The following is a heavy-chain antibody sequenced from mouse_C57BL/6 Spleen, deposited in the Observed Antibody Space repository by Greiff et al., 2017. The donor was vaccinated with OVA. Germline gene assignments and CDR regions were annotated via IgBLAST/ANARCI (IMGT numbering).Heavy chain of an antibody. J-gene: IGHJ1*03. D-gene: IGHD1-1*01. CDR3: AREFSITTVGYFDV. CDR2: INPNNGGT. V-gene: IGHV1-26*01. Sequence: EVKLQQSGPELVKPGASVKISCKASGYTFTDYYMNWVKQSHGKSLEWIGDINPNNGGTSYNQRFKGKATLTVDKSSSTAYMELRSLTSEDSAVYYCAREFSITTVGYFDVWGTGTTVTVSS. CDR1: GYTFTDYY.